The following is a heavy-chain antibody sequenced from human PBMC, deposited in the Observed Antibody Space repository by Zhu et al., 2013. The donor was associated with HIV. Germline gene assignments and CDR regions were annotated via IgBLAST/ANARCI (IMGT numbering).Heavy chain of an antibody. V-gene: IGHV1-2*02. CDR1: GYTFTGYY. CDR3: AETSGYSSGPSGAFDI. D-gene: IGHD6-19*01. J-gene: IGHJ3*02. Sequence: QVQLVQSGAEVKKPGASVKVSCKASGYTFTGYYMHWVRQAPGQGLEWMGWINPNSGGTNYAQKFQGRVTMTRDTSISTAYMELSRLRSDDTAVYYCAETSGYSSGPSGAFDIWGQGTMVTVSS. CDR2: INPNSGGT.